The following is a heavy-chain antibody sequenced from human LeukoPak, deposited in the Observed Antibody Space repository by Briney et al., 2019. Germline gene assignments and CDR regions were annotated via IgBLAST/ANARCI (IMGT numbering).Heavy chain of an antibody. V-gene: IGHV4-39*01. D-gene: IGHD3-3*01. J-gene: IGHJ5*02. CDR3: ASLRFLEWLLTFDP. CDR2: IYYSGST. Sequence: SETLSLTCTVPGGSISSSSYYWGWIRQPPGKGLEWIGSIYYSGSTYYNPSLKSRVTISVDTSKNQFSLKLSSVTAADTAVYYCASLRFLEWLLTFDPWGQGTLVTVSS. CDR1: GGSISSSSYY.